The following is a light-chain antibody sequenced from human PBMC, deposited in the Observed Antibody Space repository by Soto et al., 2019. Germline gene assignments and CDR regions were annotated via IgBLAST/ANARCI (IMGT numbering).Light chain of an antibody. J-gene: IGLJ1*01. V-gene: IGLV2-8*01. CDR2: EVN. Sequence: QSALPQPPSASGSPGQSVTISCPGTSNDVGAYNYVSWYQQHPGKAPKVMIYEVNKRPSGVPDRFSGSKSGNTASLTVSGLQAEDEADYYCSSFAVSNSFVFGTGTKVTVL. CDR1: SNDVGAYNY. CDR3: SSFAVSNSFV.